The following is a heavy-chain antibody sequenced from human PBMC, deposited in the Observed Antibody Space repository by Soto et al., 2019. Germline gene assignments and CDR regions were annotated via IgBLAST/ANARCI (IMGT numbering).Heavy chain of an antibody. D-gene: IGHD6-25*01. CDR1: GFTFSSYA. Sequence: GGSLRLSCAASGFTFSSYAMSWVRQAPGKGLEWVSAISGSGGSTYYADSVKGRFTTSRDNSKNTLYLPMNSLRAEDTAVYYCAKESHPHGRPWYFDFWGRGTLVTVSS. V-gene: IGHV3-23*01. CDR3: AKESHPHGRPWYFDF. CDR2: ISGSGGST. J-gene: IGHJ2*01.